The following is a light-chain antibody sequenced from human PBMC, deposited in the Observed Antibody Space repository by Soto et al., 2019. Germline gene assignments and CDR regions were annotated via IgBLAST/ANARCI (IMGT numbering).Light chain of an antibody. Sequence: EIVLTQSPATLSLSPGERATLSCRASQSVSSYLLWYQQKPGQAPRLLIYDTSNRATGIPARFSGSGSGTDFTLTISSLEPEDFAVYYCQQRYNGLTFGGGTKVDIK. CDR2: DTS. V-gene: IGKV3-11*01. CDR1: QSVSSY. CDR3: QQRYNGLT. J-gene: IGKJ4*01.